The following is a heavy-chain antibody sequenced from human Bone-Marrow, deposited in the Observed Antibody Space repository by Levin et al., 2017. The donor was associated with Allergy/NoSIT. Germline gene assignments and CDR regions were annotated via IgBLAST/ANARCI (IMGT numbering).Heavy chain of an antibody. CDR3: ARDQRRKNDWNDSFDY. CDR2: ISYSGDT. J-gene: IGHJ4*02. D-gene: IGHD1-1*01. Sequence: SETLSLTCTVSGGSINSGYYYWTWIRQHPERGLEWIGYISYSGDTYYNPSLESQVTIAGDMSKNQFSLKVSSVTAADTAVYYCARDQRRKNDWNDSFDYWGQGILVTVSS. CDR1: GGSINSGYYY. V-gene: IGHV4-31*01.